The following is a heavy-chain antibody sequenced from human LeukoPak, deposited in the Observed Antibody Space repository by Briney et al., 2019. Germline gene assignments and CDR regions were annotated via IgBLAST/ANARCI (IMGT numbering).Heavy chain of an antibody. D-gene: IGHD6-19*01. V-gene: IGHV3-23*01. CDR2: LSASGSIT. Sequence: EPGGSLRLSCTASGFTFRDLAMNWVRQAPGKGLEWVSTLSASGSITYYAESVKGRFTISRDDSKNMLYLQMSSLRVDDTAVYYCAYLGLSSDWNDVPGPQIDHWGQGMLVSVSS. J-gene: IGHJ4*02. CDR1: GFTFRDLA. CDR3: AYLGLSSDWNDVPGPQIDH.